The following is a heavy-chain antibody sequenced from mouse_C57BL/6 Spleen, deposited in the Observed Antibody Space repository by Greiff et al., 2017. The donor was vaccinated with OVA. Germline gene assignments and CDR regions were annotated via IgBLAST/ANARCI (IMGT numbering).Heavy chain of an antibody. Sequence: EVKLVESGGGLVQPKGSLKLSCAASGFTFNTYAMHWVRQAPGKGLEWVARIRSKSSNYATYYADSVKDRFTISRDDSQSMLSLKMNNLKHKATAMYYCVREVRRSYAIDYWGQGTSVTVSS. V-gene: IGHV10-3*01. CDR1: GFTFNTYA. CDR2: IRSKSSNYAT. J-gene: IGHJ4*01. CDR3: VREVRRSYAIDY.